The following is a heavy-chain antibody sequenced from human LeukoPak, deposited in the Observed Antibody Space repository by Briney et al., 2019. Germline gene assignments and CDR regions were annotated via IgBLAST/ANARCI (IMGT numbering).Heavy chain of an antibody. D-gene: IGHD3-10*01. CDR1: GGSISGQY. CDR2: IYYTGIT. Sequence: PSDTLSLTCTVSGGSISGQYWSLIRQPPGKGLEWIGYIYYTGITKYNPSLKSRVTISVDTSKNQFSLRLTSVTAADTAVYYCARVSFHYHSGNYGWYFDSWGQGTLVTVSS. V-gene: IGHV4-59*11. CDR3: ARVSFHYHSGNYGWYFDS. J-gene: IGHJ4*02.